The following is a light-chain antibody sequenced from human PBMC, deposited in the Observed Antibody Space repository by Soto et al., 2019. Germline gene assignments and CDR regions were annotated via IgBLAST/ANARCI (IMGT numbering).Light chain of an antibody. CDR3: ISYTSSSTPVV. CDR1: SSDVGGYNY. J-gene: IGLJ2*01. V-gene: IGLV2-14*01. Sequence: QSALTQPASVSGSPGQSITISCTGTSSDVGGYNYVSWYQQHPCKAPKLMIYEVSNRPSGVSNRFSGSKSGNTASLTISGLQAEDEADYYCISYTSSSTPVVFGGGTKVTVL. CDR2: EVS.